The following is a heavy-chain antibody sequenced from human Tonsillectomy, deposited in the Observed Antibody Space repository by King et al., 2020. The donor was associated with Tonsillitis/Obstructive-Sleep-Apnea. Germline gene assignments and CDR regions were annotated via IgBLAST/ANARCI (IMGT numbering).Heavy chain of an antibody. CDR3: ARHRKYGSLGGFDP. V-gene: IGHV4-39*01. D-gene: IGHD4-17*01. CDR2: IYYGGST. Sequence: QLQESGPGLVKPSETLSLTCSVSGGSISSSSYYWGWVRQPPGKGLEWIGSIYYGGSTYYNSSLKSRVTISVDTSKNQFSLKLSSVTAADTAVYYCARHRKYGSLGGFDPWGQGTLVTVSS. CDR1: GGSISSSSYY. J-gene: IGHJ5*02.